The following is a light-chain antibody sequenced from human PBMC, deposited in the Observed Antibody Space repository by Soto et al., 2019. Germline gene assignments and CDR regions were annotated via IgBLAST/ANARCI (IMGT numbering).Light chain of an antibody. Sequence: DIQMTQSPSTLSASVGDRVTITCRASQSISIWLAWYQQKPGKAPKLLIYHASNLESGVPSRFSGSGSGTEFTLTISSLQTDDFATYYCQQYNSSSRAFGQGTKVDI. CDR3: QQYNSSSRA. CDR2: HAS. V-gene: IGKV1-5*01. CDR1: QSISIW. J-gene: IGKJ1*01.